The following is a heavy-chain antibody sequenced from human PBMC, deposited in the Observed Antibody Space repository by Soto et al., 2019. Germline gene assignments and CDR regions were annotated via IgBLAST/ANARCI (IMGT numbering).Heavy chain of an antibody. Sequence: QVQLQESGPGLVKPSQTLSLTCSVSGASINTDAHYWAWLRQPPGKGLEWIRYIYHSWRTHYNPSLSRRLFAPLYKSMAYLSLRVSSLTAAKTAVYYFAIMRSRWNIVNWGQRILVSVSS. V-gene: IGHV4-30-4*01. CDR3: AIMRSRWNIVN. J-gene: IGHJ4*02. D-gene: IGHD6-13*01. CDR1: GASINTDAHY. CDR2: IYHSWRT.